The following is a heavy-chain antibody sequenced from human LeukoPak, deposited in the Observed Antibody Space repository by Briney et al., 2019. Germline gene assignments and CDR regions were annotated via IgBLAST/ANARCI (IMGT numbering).Heavy chain of an antibody. J-gene: IGHJ4*02. CDR3: AKSSGYSYGYDY. V-gene: IGHV3-43D*03. CDR2: ISWDGGST. CDR1: GFTFDDYA. Sequence: GGSLRLSCAASGFTFDDYAMHWVRQAPGKGLKWVSLISWDGGSTYYADSVKGRFTISRGNSKNSLYLQMNSLRAEDTALHYCAKSSGYSYGYDYWGQGTLVTVSS. D-gene: IGHD5-18*01.